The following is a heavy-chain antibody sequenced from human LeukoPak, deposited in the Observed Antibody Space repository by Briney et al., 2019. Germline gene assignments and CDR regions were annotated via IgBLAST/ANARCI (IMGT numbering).Heavy chain of an antibody. V-gene: IGHV4-38-2*01. CDR3: ARGVELVHYYYYYYMDV. CDR2: IYYSGST. Sequence: SETLSLTCAVSGFSISSGYYWGWTRQPPGKGLEWIGSIYYSGSTNYNPSLKSRVTISVDTSKNQFSLKLSSVTAAGTAVYYCARGVELVHYYYYYYMDVWGKGTTVTVSS. D-gene: IGHD6-13*01. J-gene: IGHJ6*03. CDR1: GFSISSGYY.